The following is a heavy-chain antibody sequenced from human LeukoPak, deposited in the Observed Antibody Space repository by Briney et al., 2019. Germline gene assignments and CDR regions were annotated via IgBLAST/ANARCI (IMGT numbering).Heavy chain of an antibody. Sequence: GGSLRLSCAASGFTFSGYAMHWVRQAPGKGLEWVAVISYDGSNKYYADSVKGRFTISRDNAKNSLYLQMNSLRAEDTAVYYCARDPRVGATTSRYFDYWGQGTLVTVSS. CDR2: ISYDGSNK. V-gene: IGHV3-30*04. D-gene: IGHD1-26*01. CDR3: ARDPRVGATTSRYFDY. CDR1: GFTFSGYA. J-gene: IGHJ4*02.